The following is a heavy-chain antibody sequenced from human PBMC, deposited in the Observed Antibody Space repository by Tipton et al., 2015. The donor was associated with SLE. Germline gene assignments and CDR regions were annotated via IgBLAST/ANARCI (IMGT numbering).Heavy chain of an antibody. CDR2: INHSGST. CDR1: GGSISVSSYY. Sequence: TLSLTCTVSGGSISVSSYYWGWIRQPPGKGLEWIGEINHSGSTNYNPSLKSRVTISVDTSKNQFSLKLSSVTAADTAVYYCARKRNGMGIWGQGTMVTVSS. CDR3: ARKRNGMGI. V-gene: IGHV4-39*07. D-gene: IGHD5-24*01. J-gene: IGHJ3*02.